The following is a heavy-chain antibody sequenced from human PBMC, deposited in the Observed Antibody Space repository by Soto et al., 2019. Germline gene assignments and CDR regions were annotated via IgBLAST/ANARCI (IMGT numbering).Heavy chain of an antibody. CDR2: ISGSGGST. V-gene: IGHV3-23*01. CDR1: GFTFSSYA. D-gene: IGHD2-2*01. J-gene: IGHJ6*03. CDR3: AKDLVYCSSTSCPQPYYYYMDV. Sequence: EVQLLESGGGLVQPGGSLRLSCAASGFTFSSYAMSWVRQAPGRGLEWVSAISGSGGSTYYADSVKGRFTISRDNSKNTLYLQMNSLRAEDTAVYYCAKDLVYCSSTSCPQPYYYYMDVWGKGTTVTVSS.